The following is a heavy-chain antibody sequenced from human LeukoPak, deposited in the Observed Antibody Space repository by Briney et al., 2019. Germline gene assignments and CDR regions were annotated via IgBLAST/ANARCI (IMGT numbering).Heavy chain of an antibody. CDR2: IKQDGSEE. D-gene: IGHD3-9*01. Sequence: GGSLRLSCAASGFTFSSYWMSWVRQAPGKGLEWVANIKQDGSEEYYVDSVKGRFTISRDNAKNSLYLQMNSLRAEDTAVYYCASEGSAVAARYHYWGQGTLVTVPS. J-gene: IGHJ4*02. V-gene: IGHV3-7*04. CDR1: GFTFSSYW. CDR3: ASEGSAVAARYHY.